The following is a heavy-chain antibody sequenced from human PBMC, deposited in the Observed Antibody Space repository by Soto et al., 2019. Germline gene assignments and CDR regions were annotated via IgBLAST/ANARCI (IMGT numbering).Heavy chain of an antibody. D-gene: IGHD2-15*01. CDR3: ARLIGNSWAYFDY. Sequence: PSQTHSRTCDISGDNVSSNSATWNWIKKSPSRGLEWLGRTYYRSQWYYDYALSVKSRVSINPDTSENQFSLQLNSLTPEDTAVYFCARLIGNSWAYFDYWGQGTLVTVSS. CDR1: GDNVSSNSAT. CDR2: TYYRSQWYY. J-gene: IGHJ4*02. V-gene: IGHV6-1*01.